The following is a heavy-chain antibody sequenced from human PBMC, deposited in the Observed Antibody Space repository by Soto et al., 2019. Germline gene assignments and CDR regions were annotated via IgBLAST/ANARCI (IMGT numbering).Heavy chain of an antibody. CDR1: GGTFSSYA. Sequence: QVQLVQSGAEVKKPGSSVKVSCKASGGTFSSYAISWVRQAPGQGLEWLGGIIPIFGTANYAQKFQGRVTITADKSTSTAYMELSRLRSEDTAVYYCAGPLDLEYSSSSLGYWGQGTLVTVSS. J-gene: IGHJ4*02. D-gene: IGHD6-6*01. CDR3: AGPLDLEYSSSSLGY. V-gene: IGHV1-69*06. CDR2: IIPIFGTA.